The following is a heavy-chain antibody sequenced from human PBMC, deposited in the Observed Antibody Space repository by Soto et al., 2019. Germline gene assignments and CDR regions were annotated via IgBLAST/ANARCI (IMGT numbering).Heavy chain of an antibody. J-gene: IGHJ4*02. CDR3: AKDMGYDLSPLGYFDY. D-gene: IGHD5-12*01. Sequence: GGSLRLSCAAPGFTFDDYAMHWVRQAPGKGLEWVSGISWNSGSIGYADSVKGRFTISRDNAKNSLYLQMNSLRSEDTALYYCAKDMGYDLSPLGYFDYWGRGTLVTVSS. CDR2: ISWNSGSI. CDR1: GFTFDDYA. V-gene: IGHV3-9*01.